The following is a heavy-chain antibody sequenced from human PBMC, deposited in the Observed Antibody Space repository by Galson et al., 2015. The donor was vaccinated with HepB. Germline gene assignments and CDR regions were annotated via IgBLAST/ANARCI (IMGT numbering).Heavy chain of an antibody. D-gene: IGHD3-16*01. CDR2: IGKTSRGI. Sequence: SLRLSCAASGFNFSAYSMNWVRQAPGEGLQWVSYIGKTSRGIYYTDSVKGRLTISRDNAKNSVTLQMNSLRVEDTAVYYCVRWGSFDSWGQGTLVIVSS. CDR1: GFNFSAYS. V-gene: IGHV3-48*01. CDR3: VRWGSFDS. J-gene: IGHJ4*02.